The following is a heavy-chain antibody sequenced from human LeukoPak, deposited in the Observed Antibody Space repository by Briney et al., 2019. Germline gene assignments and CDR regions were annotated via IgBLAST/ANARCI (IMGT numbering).Heavy chain of an antibody. J-gene: IGHJ6*03. V-gene: IGHV3-21*01. CDR2: ISSSSSYI. D-gene: IGHD3-3*01. CDR1: GFTFSSYS. CDR3: AGGVVEDDNYYYYYYMDV. Sequence: GGSLRLSCAASGFTFSSYSMNWVRQAPGKGLEWVSSISSSSSYIYYADSVKGRFTISRDNAKNSLYLQMNSLRAEDTAVYYCAGGVVEDDNYYYYYYMDVWGKGTTVTVSS.